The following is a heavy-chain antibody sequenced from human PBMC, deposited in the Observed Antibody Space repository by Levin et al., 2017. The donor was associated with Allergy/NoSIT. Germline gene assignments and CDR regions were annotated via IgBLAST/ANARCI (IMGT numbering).Heavy chain of an antibody. D-gene: IGHD2-8*01. CDR1: AFTFDSHT. Sequence: GGSLRLSCAASAFTFDSHTLHWVRRAPGKGLEWVASITFHEIKEYADFVKGRFTISRDNSKSTVYLQMNSLRVEDSAVYYCARGAACIDGVCKMWGHGIDVWGQGTTVTVSS. J-gene: IGHJ6*02. V-gene: IGHV3-30*04. CDR3: ARGAACIDGVCKMWGHGIDV. CDR2: ITFHEIK.